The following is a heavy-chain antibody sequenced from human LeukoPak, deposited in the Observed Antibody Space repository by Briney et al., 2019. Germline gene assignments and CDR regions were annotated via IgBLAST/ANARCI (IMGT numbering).Heavy chain of an antibody. D-gene: IGHD1-26*01. J-gene: IGHJ5*02. V-gene: IGHV3-9*01. CDR3: AKLSGATGWFDP. CDR2: ISWNSGSI. Sequence: PGRSLRLSCAASGFTFDDYAMHWVRQAPGKGLEWVSGISWNSGSIGYADSVKGRFTISRDNAKNSLYLQMNSLRAEDTALYYCAKLSGATGWFDPWGQGTLVIVSS. CDR1: GFTFDDYA.